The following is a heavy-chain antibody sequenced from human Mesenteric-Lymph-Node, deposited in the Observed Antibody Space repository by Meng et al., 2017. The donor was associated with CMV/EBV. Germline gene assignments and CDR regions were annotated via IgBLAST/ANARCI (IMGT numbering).Heavy chain of an antibody. V-gene: IGHV3-30*02. CDR1: GFTFSSYW. CDR3: AKDGSRVTAAGTYFHY. CDR2: IAYDGGSNK. Sequence: GESLKISCAASGFTFSSYWMSWVRQAPGKGLEWVAFIAYDGGSNKDYADSVKGRFTISRDNSKNTVYLQMNSLRDEDTAVYYCAKDGSRVTAAGTYFHYWGQGTLVTVSS. J-gene: IGHJ4*02. D-gene: IGHD6-13*01.